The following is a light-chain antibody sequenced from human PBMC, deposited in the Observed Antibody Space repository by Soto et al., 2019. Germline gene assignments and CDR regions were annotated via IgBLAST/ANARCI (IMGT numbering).Light chain of an antibody. CDR1: QSVTSN. CDR2: GAS. CDR3: QQYDEWPMT. V-gene: IGKV3-15*01. Sequence: EIVMTQSPATLSMSPGERATLSCRASQSVTSNLAWYQQKPGQAPRLLIFGASTRAAGIPARFSGRGSGTEFTLSISSLQSEDVAVYYCQQYDEWPMTFGQGTKVEVK. J-gene: IGKJ1*01.